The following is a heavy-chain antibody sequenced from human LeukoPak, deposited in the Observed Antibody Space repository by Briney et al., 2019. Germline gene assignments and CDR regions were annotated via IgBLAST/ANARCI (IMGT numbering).Heavy chain of an antibody. CDR1: GGSIRSYY. CDR3: AMSPSSGYETFDY. D-gene: IGHD5-12*01. CDR2: IYTSGST. J-gene: IGHJ4*02. Sequence: SETLSLTCTVSGGSIRSYYWSWIRQPAGKGPEWIGRIYTSGSTNYNPSLKSRVTMSVDTSKNQFSLKLSSVTAADTAVYYCAMSPSSGYETFDYWGQGTLVTVSS. V-gene: IGHV4-4*07.